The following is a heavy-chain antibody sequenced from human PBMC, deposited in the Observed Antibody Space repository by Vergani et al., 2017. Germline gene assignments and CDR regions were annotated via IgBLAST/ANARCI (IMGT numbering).Heavy chain of an antibody. CDR3: ARETPFYDILTGYYTGAFDI. J-gene: IGHJ3*02. CDR1: GFTVSSNY. D-gene: IGHD3-9*01. CDR2: IYSGGST. Sequence: EVQLVETGGGLIQPGGSLRLSCAASGFTVSSNYMSWVRQAPGKGLEWVSVIYSGGSTYYADSVKGRFTISRDNSKNTLYLQMNSLRAEDTAVYYYARETPFYDILTGYYTGAFDIWGQGTMVTVSS. V-gene: IGHV3-53*02.